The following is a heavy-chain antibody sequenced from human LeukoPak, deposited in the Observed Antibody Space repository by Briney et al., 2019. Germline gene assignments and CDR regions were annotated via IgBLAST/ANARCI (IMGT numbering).Heavy chain of an antibody. V-gene: IGHV3-74*01. CDR1: GCTFSNYW. CDR3: ARELPFDY. J-gene: IGHJ4*02. D-gene: IGHD2-15*01. Sequence: PGGSLRPSCAASGCTFSNYWMHWVRQAPGKGLVWVSRIKSDGSRTDYADSVKGRFTISRDNAKNTLYLQMNSLRAEDTAVYYCARELPFDYWGQGTLVTVSS. CDR2: IKSDGSRT.